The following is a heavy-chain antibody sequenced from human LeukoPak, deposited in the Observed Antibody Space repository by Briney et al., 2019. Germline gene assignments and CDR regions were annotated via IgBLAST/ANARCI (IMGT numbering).Heavy chain of an antibody. CDR1: GFSIIVHH. V-gene: IGHV3-72*01. CDR3: VRVVTTGSGWYHFDS. D-gene: IGHD6-13*01. J-gene: IGHJ4*02. Sequence: GGSLRLSCAGAGFSIIVHHMDCVRQAPGEGLEWIGRSATTKPNRCTTQYAASVRVRFTISRDDSQNSLYLLLNSLKPEDTAVYFCVRVVTTGSGWYHFDSWGLGTLVTVSS. CDR2: SATTKPNRCTT.